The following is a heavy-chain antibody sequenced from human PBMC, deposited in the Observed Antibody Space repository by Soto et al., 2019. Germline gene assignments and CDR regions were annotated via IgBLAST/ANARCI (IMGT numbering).Heavy chain of an antibody. J-gene: IGHJ5*02. V-gene: IGHV3-64D*06. CDR1: GFSFSSYA. CDR2: ISRDGDST. CDR3: VKDAAPLWNGFGRNWFDP. D-gene: IGHD3-3*01. Sequence: GSLRLSCSASGFSFSSYAMNWVRQAPGKGLEYVSGISRDGDSTYYADFVKGRFTVSRDNSKNTLYLQVRSLRVEDTAVYYCVKDAAPLWNGFGRNWFDPWGPGTLVTVSS.